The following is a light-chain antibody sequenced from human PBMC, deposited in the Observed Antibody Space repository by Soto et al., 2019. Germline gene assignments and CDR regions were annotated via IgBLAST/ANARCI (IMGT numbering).Light chain of an antibody. V-gene: IGKV1-39*01. CDR2: GTS. J-gene: IGKJ2*01. CDR3: QQSYSTPFT. CDR1: HSIXXH. Sequence: QSPSSLSASEGDTVTITCRASHSIXXHLNWYQQKSGEAPKFLIYGTSDLHTGVPSRFSGSGSGTDFTLTISSLQPEDCAIYYCQQSYSTPFTFGQGTKLEIK.